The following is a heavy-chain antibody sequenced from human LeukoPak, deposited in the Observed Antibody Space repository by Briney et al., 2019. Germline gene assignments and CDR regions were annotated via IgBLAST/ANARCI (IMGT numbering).Heavy chain of an antibody. CDR3: ARDNSCWSRYFGH. CDR2: CSSSSSTI. V-gene: IGHV3-48*02. Sequence: PGGSLRLSCAPSGLTFSSDRMNRVRQAPGKGLEWISYCSSSSSTIYYAGSVQGRFTVSRDNAKNSLYLQMNSLRDEDTAVYYCARDNSCWSRYFGHWGQGTLVTVSS. CDR1: GLTFSSDR. D-gene: IGHD6-19*01. J-gene: IGHJ4*02.